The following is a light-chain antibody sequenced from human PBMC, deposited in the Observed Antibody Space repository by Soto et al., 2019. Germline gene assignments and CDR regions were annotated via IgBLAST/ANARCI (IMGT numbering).Light chain of an antibody. J-gene: IGKJ4*01. CDR3: QQLNS. V-gene: IGKV1-9*01. CDR2: AAS. Sequence: DIQLTQSPSFLSASVGDRVTSTCRASQGISSYLAWYQQKPGKAPKLLIYAASTLQSGVPSRFSGSGSGTEFTLTISSLQPEDFATYYCQQLNSFGGGTKVEIK. CDR1: QGISSY.